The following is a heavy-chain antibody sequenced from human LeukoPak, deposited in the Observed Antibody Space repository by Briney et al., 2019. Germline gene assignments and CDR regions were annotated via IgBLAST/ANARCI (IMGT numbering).Heavy chain of an antibody. CDR3: AREWGLESSGYFYAY. V-gene: IGHV1-69*13. J-gene: IGHJ4*02. D-gene: IGHD3-22*01. CDR2: ITPIFGTA. Sequence: SVKVSCKASGGTFSRFTISWVRQAPGQGFEWMGGITPIFGTANFAQKFQGRVSITADESTSTAFMELSSLRSEDTAVYYCAREWGLESSGYFYAYWGQGTLVTVSS. CDR1: GGTFSRFT.